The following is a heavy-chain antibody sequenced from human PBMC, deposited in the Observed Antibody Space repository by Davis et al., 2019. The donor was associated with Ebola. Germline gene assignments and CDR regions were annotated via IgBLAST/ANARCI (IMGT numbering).Heavy chain of an antibody. J-gene: IGHJ4*02. CDR1: SGSISSYY. CDR3: ARGKAVQNDY. Sequence: ESLKISCTVSSGSISSYYWSWIRQPPGKGLEWIGYIYYSGSTNYNPSLKSRVTISVDTSKNQFSLKLSSVTAADTAVYYCARGKAVQNDYWGQGTLVTVSS. D-gene: IGHD3-10*01. CDR2: IYYSGST. V-gene: IGHV4-59*01.